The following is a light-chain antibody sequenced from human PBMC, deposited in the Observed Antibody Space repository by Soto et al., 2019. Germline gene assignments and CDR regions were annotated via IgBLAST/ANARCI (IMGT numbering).Light chain of an antibody. Sequence: SVLTQPPSASGSPGQSVTISCAGTSSDVGAYDYVSWYQQHPGRAPKLMIYEVTKRPSGVPDRFSGSKSGNTASLTVSGLQAEDEADYYCSSYAGSNIFYVFGTGSKAPS. CDR2: EVT. CDR3: SSYAGSNIFYV. J-gene: IGLJ1*01. CDR1: SSDVGAYDY. V-gene: IGLV2-8*01.